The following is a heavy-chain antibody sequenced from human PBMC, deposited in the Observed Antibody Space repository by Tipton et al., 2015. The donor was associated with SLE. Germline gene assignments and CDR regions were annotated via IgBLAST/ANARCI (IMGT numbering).Heavy chain of an antibody. CDR2: VFSSGTT. CDR3: ARGALFSVTGLHRRYFDL. J-gene: IGHJ2*01. CDR1: SGSVSSGAYY. Sequence: TLSLTCTVSSGSVSSGAYYWSWIRQHPGKGLEWIGYVFSSGTTYYNPSLQGRLSMSLDTSKNQLSLQLSSVTSADTAVYYCARGALFSVTGLHRRYFDLWGRGTLVIVSS. D-gene: IGHD2-21*02. V-gene: IGHV4-31*03.